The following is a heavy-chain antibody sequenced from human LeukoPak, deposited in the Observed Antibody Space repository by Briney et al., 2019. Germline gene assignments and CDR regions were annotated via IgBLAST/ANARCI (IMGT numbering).Heavy chain of an antibody. CDR2: IYYSGST. Sequence: SETLSPTCTVSGGSISSSSYYWGWIRQPPGKGLEWIGSIYYSGSTYYNPSLKSRVTISVDTSKNQFSLKLSSVTAADTAVYYCARARPFVYSLGYWGQGTLVTVSS. CDR1: GGSISSSSYY. D-gene: IGHD2-21*01. CDR3: ARARPFVYSLGY. V-gene: IGHV4-39*07. J-gene: IGHJ4*02.